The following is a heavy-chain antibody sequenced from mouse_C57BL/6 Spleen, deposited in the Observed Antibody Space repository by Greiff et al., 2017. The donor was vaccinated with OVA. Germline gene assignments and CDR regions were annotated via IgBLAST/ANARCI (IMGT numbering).Heavy chain of an antibody. CDR3: AIYYYGSSYGFAY. V-gene: IGHV2-6*01. J-gene: IGHJ3*01. D-gene: IGHD1-1*01. CDR2: IWGVGST. CDR1: GFSLTSYG. Sequence: VQGVESGPGLVAPSQSLSITCTVSGFSLTSYGVDWVRQSPGKGLEWLGVIWGVGSTNYNSALKSRLSISKDNSKSQVFLKMNSLQTDDTAMYYCAIYYYGSSYGFAYWGQGTLVTVSA.